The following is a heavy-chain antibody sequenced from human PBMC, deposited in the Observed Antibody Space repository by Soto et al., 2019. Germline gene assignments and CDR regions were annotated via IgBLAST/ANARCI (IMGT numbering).Heavy chain of an antibody. J-gene: IGHJ4*02. CDR3: ARDPRAYCGGDCYNYYFDS. D-gene: IGHD2-21*02. V-gene: IGHV3-30-3*01. Sequence: PGGSLRLSCAASGFTFSNYALRWVRQAPGKGLEWVAVISFDGTDKYYADSVKGRFSISRDDSKNTLYLQMTSLRAEDTAVYYCARDPRAYCGGDCYNYYFDSWDQGTQVTVSS. CDR1: GFTFSNYA. CDR2: ISFDGTDK.